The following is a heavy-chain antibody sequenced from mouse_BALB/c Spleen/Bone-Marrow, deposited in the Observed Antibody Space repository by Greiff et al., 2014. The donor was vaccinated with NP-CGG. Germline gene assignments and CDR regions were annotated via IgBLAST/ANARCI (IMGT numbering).Heavy chain of an antibody. D-gene: IGHD1-1*01. CDR3: ARDYYGSSYFDY. CDR1: GYSITSDYA. CDR2: MSSSGST. J-gene: IGHJ2*01. V-gene: IGHV3-2*02. Sequence: EVKLVESEPGLVKPSQSLSLTCTVTGYSITSDYAWNWIRQFPGNKLEWMGYMSSSGSTSYRPSLKSRISITRDTSKNQFFLQLNSVTAEDTGTYYCARDYYGSSYFDYWGQGTTLTVSS.